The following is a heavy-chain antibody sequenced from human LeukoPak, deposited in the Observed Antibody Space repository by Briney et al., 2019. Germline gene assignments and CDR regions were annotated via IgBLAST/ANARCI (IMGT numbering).Heavy chain of an antibody. J-gene: IGHJ5*02. CDR2: ISYDGSNK. CDR3: AREKGRIAVANWFDP. CDR1: GFTFSSYA. V-gene: IGHV3-30*04. Sequence: GRSLRLSCAASGFTFSSYAMHWVRQAPGKGLEWVAVISYDGSNKYYADSVKGRFTISRDNSKNTLYLQMNSLRAEDTAVYYCAREKGRIAVANWFDPWGQGTLVTVSS. D-gene: IGHD6-19*01.